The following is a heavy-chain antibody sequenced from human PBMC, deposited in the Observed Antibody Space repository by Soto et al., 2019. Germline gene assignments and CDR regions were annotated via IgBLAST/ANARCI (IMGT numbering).Heavy chain of an antibody. J-gene: IGHJ5*02. CDR1: GFTFSSYW. CDR3: ARAPRYYDFWSGYGPNWFDP. D-gene: IGHD3-3*01. CDR2: IKQDGSEK. Sequence: PGGTLRLSCAASGFTFSSYWMSWVRQAPGKGLEWVANIKQDGSEKYYVDSVKGRFTISRDNAKNSLYLQMNSLRAEDTAVYYCARAPRYYDFWSGYGPNWFDPWGQGTLVTVSS. V-gene: IGHV3-7*03.